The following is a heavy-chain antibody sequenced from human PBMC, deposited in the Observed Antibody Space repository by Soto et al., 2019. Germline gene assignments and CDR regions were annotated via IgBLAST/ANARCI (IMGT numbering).Heavy chain of an antibody. J-gene: IGHJ6*02. V-gene: IGHV4-34*01. CDR1: GGSFRGYY. Sequence: TLSLTCTVSGGSFRGYYWGWVRQPPGKGLEWIGEINHSGSSNYHPSLKSRVTISVATSKNQFSLTVNSVTPADTAVYYCARGEITLLGGMDVWGQGTTVTVS. CDR3: ARGEITLLGGMDV. D-gene: IGHD3-10*01. CDR2: INHSGSS.